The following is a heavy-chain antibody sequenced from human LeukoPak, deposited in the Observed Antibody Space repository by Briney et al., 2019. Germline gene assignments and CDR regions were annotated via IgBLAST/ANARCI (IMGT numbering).Heavy chain of an antibody. CDR2: ISGSGGST. J-gene: IGHJ4*02. CDR3: AKDDRIQTRRYSYNY. D-gene: IGHD5-18*01. Sequence: GGSLRLSCAASGFTFSSYAMSWVRQAPGKGLEWVSVISGSGGSTSYADSVKGRFTISRDNSMNTLYLQMNSLRAEDTAVYYCAKDDRIQTRRYSYNYWGQGTLVTASS. V-gene: IGHV3-23*01. CDR1: GFTFSSYA.